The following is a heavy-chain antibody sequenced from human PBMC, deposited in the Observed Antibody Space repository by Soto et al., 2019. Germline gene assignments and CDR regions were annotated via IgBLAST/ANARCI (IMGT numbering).Heavy chain of an antibody. CDR1: GITVSSTY. CDR3: ATEEGRY. J-gene: IGHJ4*02. V-gene: IGHV3-66*01. Sequence: DVQLVESGGGLVQPGGSLRLSCAASGITVSSTYMSWVRQAPGKGLEWVSVMFSGGNTYYADSVKGRFTFSRDNSKNTLYLQMNNLRAEDTSLYYCATEEGRYWGQGTLVTVSS. CDR2: MFSGGNT.